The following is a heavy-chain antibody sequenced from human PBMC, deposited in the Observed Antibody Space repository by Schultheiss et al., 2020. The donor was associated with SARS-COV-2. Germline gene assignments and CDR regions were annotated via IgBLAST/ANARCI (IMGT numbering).Heavy chain of an antibody. J-gene: IGHJ6*03. D-gene: IGHD2-2*02. CDR1: GYTFTSYG. CDR3: ARLGYCSSTSCYMEGYYYYYMDV. CDR2: IIPIFGTA. Sequence: KISCKASGYTFTSYGISWVRQAPGQGLEWMGGIIPIFGTANYAQKFQGRVTITRDTSASTAYMELSSLRSEDTAVYYCARLGYCSSTSCYMEGYYYYYMDVWGKGTTVTVSS. V-gene: IGHV1-69*05.